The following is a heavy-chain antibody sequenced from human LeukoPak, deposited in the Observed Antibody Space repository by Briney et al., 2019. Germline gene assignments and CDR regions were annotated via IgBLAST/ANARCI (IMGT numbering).Heavy chain of an antibody. J-gene: IGHJ1*01. CDR3: ARDLPFEGISEWLLEY. CDR2: ISPFNPNG. CDR1: GYSFTSFG. Sequence: GASVKVSCKASGYSFTSFGITWVRQAPGQGLEWMGWISPFNPNGNYAQKFQDRMSLTLDTSTTTAYMDLWSLRSDDTAVYYCARDLPFEGISEWLLEYWGQGTLVTVSS. V-gene: IGHV1-18*01. D-gene: IGHD3-3*01.